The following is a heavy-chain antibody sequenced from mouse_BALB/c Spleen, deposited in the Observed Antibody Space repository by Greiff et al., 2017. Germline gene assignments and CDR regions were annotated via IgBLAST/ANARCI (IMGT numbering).Heavy chain of an antibody. V-gene: IGHV1-9*01. CDR1: GYTFSSYW. D-gene: IGHD2-14*01. Sequence: QVQLKESGAELMKPGASVKISCKATGYTFSSYWIAWVKQRPGHGLEWIGEILPGSGSTNYNEKFKGKATFTADTSSNTAYMQLSSLTSEDSAVYYCARREEDYRYDGYFDVWGAGTTVTVSS. CDR2: ILPGSGST. J-gene: IGHJ1*01. CDR3: ARREEDYRYDGYFDV.